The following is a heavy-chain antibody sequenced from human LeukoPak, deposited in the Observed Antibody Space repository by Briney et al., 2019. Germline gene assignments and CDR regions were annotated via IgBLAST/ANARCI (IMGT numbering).Heavy chain of an antibody. J-gene: IGHJ3*02. V-gene: IGHV3-30*18. CDR2: ISYDEAGE. Sequence: QAGGSLRLSCAVSGFNFSNYGMHWVRQAPGKGLEWVAVISYDEAGEFYADSVKGRFTISRDNSMHTVSLQMSSLRAEDTAVYYCAKDVRAMIVVGDAFDIWGQGTMVTVSS. CDR3: AKDVRAMIVVGDAFDI. CDR1: GFNFSNYG. D-gene: IGHD3-22*01.